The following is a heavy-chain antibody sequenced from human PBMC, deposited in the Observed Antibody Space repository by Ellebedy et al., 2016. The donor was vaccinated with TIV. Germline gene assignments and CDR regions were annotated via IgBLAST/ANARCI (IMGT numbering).Heavy chain of an antibody. J-gene: IGHJ4*02. CDR1: GLNFNNYA. V-gene: IGHV3-23*01. CDR2: ASGNGEST. CDR3: AKDLSSAALFDFDH. D-gene: IGHD6-13*01. Sequence: PGGSLRLSCAVSGLNFNNYAMSWVRQAPGKGPEWVSGASGNGESTYYADSVKGRFTISRDNSKNTVFLHMSSLRVEDTAIYYCAKDLSSAALFDFDHWGQGTLVAVSS.